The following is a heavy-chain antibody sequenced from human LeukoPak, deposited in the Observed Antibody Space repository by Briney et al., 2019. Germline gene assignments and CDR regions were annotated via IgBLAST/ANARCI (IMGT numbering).Heavy chain of an antibody. Sequence: SETLSLTCTVSGGSVSTSDYYWGWIRQSPVKGLEWIGDVFYTGKTNYNPSLRGRATISIDTSKNQFSLKLTYVTAADSAVYYCARVDSWGQGTLVTVSS. V-gene: IGHV4-39*07. CDR1: GGSVSTSDYY. CDR3: ARVDS. CDR2: VFYTGKT. J-gene: IGHJ4*02.